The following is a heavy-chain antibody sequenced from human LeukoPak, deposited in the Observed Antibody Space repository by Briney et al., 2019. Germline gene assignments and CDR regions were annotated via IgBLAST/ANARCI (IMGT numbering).Heavy chain of an antibody. D-gene: IGHD4-17*01. CDR2: ISGYNGDT. Sequence: GASVKVSCKTSGYTFNTFGVGWVRQAPGQGLEWMGWISGYNGDTNFAEKLQGRVTMTTDTSTSTAYVELRSLRSDDTAVYYCARSGDGNWFDPWGQGTLLTVSS. J-gene: IGHJ5*02. V-gene: IGHV1-18*01. CDR1: GYTFNTFG. CDR3: ARSGDGNWFDP.